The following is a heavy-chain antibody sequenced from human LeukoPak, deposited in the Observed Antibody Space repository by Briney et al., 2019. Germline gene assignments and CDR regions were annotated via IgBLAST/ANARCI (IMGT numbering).Heavy chain of an antibody. CDR2: ISSSSSYI. Sequence: PGGSLRLSCAASGFTFSSYSMNWVRQAPGKGLEWVSSISSSSSYIYYADSVKGRFTISRDNAKNSLYLRMNSLRAEDTAVYYCARGSSYLDDAFDIWGQGTMVTVSS. CDR1: GFTFSSYS. V-gene: IGHV3-21*01. D-gene: IGHD3-22*01. CDR3: ARGSSYLDDAFDI. J-gene: IGHJ3*02.